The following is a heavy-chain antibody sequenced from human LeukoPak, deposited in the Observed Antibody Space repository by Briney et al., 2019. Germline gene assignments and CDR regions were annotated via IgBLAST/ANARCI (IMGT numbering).Heavy chain of an antibody. CDR1: LFTVTTEQ. CDR2: IYSGGST. CDR3: ARVWERSFDY. J-gene: IGHJ4*02. D-gene: IGHD1-26*01. Sequence: GGSLRLSCAVSLFTVTTEQMRWVPQAPGKGLEWVSVIYSGGSTYHADSVEGRFTISRDNSKNTVHLQMSSLRVEDTAVYYYARVWERSFDYWGQGTLVTVSS. V-gene: IGHV3-53*01.